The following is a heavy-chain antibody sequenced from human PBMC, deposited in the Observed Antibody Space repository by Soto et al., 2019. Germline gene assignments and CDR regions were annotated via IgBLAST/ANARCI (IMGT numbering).Heavy chain of an antibody. V-gene: IGHV1-2*04. CDR1: GYTFTGYY. CDR3: ARDGGYDAGAFDY. CDR2: INPNSGGT. D-gene: IGHD5-12*01. Sequence: GASVKVSCKASGYTFTGYYMHWVRQAPGQGLEWMGWINPNSGGTNYAQKFQGWVTMTRDTSISTAYMELSRLRSDDTAVYYCARDGGYDAGAFDYWGQGTLVTVSS. J-gene: IGHJ4*02.